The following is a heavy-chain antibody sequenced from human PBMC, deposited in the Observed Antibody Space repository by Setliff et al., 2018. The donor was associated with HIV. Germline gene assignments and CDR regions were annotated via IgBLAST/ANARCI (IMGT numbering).Heavy chain of an antibody. V-gene: IGHV4-39*01. Sequence: SETLSLTCTVSGDSINSGAYYWGWIRQPPGKGLEWIGTIGTMYYSGNTYYNPSLMSRVTISIDTSKNQFSLKLTSVSAADTAIYYCARRFNSYDSSGFDPWGPGTMVTVSS. D-gene: IGHD3-22*01. CDR1: GDSINSGAYY. CDR2: IGTMYYSGNT. J-gene: IGHJ3*01. CDR3: ARRFNSYDSSGFDP.